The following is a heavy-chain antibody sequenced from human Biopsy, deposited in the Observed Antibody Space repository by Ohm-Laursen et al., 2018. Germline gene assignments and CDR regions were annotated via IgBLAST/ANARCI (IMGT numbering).Heavy chain of an antibody. J-gene: IGHJ4*02. CDR1: GFTFGHYA. V-gene: IGHV3-21*06. D-gene: IGHD6-6*01. CDR3: ARERGRKSIAATDY. CDR2: IAERSTYI. Sequence: SLRLSCAASGFTFGHYAMHWVRQAPGKGLEWVSSIAERSTYISYADSVKGRFTISRDNAQNSLYLQMNNLRVEDTAVYYCARERGRKSIAATDYWGQGVLVTVSS.